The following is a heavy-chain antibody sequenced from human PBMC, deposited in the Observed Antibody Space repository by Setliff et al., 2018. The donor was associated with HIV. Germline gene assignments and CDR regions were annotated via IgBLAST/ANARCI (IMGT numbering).Heavy chain of an antibody. CDR3: ARERAALHYFDY. J-gene: IGHJ4*02. D-gene: IGHD6-13*01. Sequence: LSLTCTVSGGSISSSSYYWGWIRQPPGQRLEWIGSIFYSGTTYYNPSLKSRVTISVHTSKNQFSLKLSSVTAADTAFYFCARERAALHYFDYWGRGTLVTVSS. V-gene: IGHV4-39*07. CDR2: IFYSGTT. CDR1: GGSISSSSYY.